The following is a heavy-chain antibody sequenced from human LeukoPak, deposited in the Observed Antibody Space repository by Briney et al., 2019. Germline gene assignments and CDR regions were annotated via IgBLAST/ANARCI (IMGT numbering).Heavy chain of an antibody. CDR2: IYYSGST. Sequence: SETLSLTCTVSGGSISSGGYYWSWIRQHPGKGLEWIGYIYYSGSTYYNPSLKSRVTISVDTSKNQFSLKLSSVTAADTAVYYCARAAPHIAAAGSLFDYWGQGTLVTVSS. V-gene: IGHV4-31*03. J-gene: IGHJ4*02. CDR3: ARAAPHIAAAGSLFDY. CDR1: GGSISSGGYY. D-gene: IGHD6-13*01.